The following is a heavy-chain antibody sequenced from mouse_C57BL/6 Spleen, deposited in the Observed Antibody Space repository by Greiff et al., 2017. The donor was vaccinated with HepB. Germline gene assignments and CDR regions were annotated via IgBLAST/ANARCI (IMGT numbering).Heavy chain of an antibody. CDR2: SRNKANDYTT. V-gene: IGHV7-1*01. J-gene: IGHJ1*03. CDR3: ARESSYGYFDV. CDR1: GFTFSDFY. Sequence: EVMLVESGGGLVQSGRSLRLSCATSGFTFSDFYMEWVRQAPGKGLEWIAASRNKANDYTTEYSASVKGRFIVSRDTSQSILYLQMNALRAEDTAIYYCARESSYGYFDVWGTGTTVTVSS. D-gene: IGHD1-1*01.